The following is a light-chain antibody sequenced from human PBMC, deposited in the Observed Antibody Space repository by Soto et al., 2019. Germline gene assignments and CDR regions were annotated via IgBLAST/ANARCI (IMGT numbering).Light chain of an antibody. CDR1: QSISTN. CDR3: QQYISRPT. V-gene: IGKV3-15*01. Sequence: EIVMTQSPATLSVSPGERATLSCRASQSISTNLAWYQQKPGQAPSLLISGASTRAAGIPARFSGSGSGTEFTLTISNLQSEDFAIYYCQQYISRPTLGQGTRLEIK. CDR2: GAS. J-gene: IGKJ5*01.